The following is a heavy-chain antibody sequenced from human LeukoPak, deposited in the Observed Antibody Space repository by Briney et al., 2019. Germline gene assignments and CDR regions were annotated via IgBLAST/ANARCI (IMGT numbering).Heavy chain of an antibody. CDR1: GFSFSTYG. CDR3: AKGDFWNGLGEYFLY. V-gene: IGHV3-33*05. Sequence: PGWSLRLSCAASGFSFSTYGMFWVRQAPGKGLEWVGVISYDGSNQYYADSVKGRFTISRDNSKNTLYLQMDSLRAEDTAVYYCAKGDFWNGLGEYFLYWGQGILVTVSS. J-gene: IGHJ1*01. D-gene: IGHD3-3*01. CDR2: ISYDGSNQ.